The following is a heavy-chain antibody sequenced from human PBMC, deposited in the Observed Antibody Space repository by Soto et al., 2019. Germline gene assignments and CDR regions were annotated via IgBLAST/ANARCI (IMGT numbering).Heavy chain of an antibody. CDR2: IIPIFGTA. Sequence: SVKVSCKASGGTFSSYAISWVRQAPGQGLEWMGGIIPIFGTANYAQKFQGRVTITADESTSTAYMELSSLRSEDTAVYYCASATYYYDSNGYYTDYWGQGTLVTVSS. D-gene: IGHD3-22*01. J-gene: IGHJ4*02. V-gene: IGHV1-69*13. CDR1: GGTFSSYA. CDR3: ASATYYYDSNGYYTDY.